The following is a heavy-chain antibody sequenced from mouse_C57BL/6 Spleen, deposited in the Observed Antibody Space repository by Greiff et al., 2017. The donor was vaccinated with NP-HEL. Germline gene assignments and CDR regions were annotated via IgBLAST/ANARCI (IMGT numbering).Heavy chain of an antibody. CDR1: GYAFSSSW. CDR2: IYPGDGDT. J-gene: IGHJ2*01. CDR3: ARDYSNYRGGYYFDY. D-gene: IGHD2-5*01. Sequence: QVQLQQSGPELVKPGASVKISCKASGYAFSSSWMNWVKQRPGKGLEWIGRIYPGDGDTNYNGKFKGKATLTADKSSSTAYMQLSSLTSEDSAVYFCARDYSNYRGGYYFDYWGQGTTLTVSS. V-gene: IGHV1-82*01.